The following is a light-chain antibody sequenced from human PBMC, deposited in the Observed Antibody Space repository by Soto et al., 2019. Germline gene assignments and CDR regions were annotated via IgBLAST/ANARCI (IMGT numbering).Light chain of an antibody. J-gene: IGKJ4*01. CDR2: GAS. CDR3: LQYNKWPLT. V-gene: IGKV3-15*01. CDR1: QSVTTN. Sequence: EIVMTQSPATLSVSPGERPTLSCRASQSVTTNLAWYQQRPGQAPRLLIYGASTRATGIPARFSGSGSGTEFTLTISSLQSEDFAVYYCLQYNKWPLTFGGGTKVEIK.